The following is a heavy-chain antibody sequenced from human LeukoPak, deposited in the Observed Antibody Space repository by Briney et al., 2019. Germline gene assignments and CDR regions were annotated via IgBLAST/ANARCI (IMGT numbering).Heavy chain of an antibody. V-gene: IGHV1-2*02. CDR3: AGDMVRGVILRRVLEY. J-gene: IGHJ4*02. Sequence: GASVKVSCKTSGYTFTGYYTHWVRQAPGQGLEWMGWINPNSGDTNYAQKFQGRVTMTRDTSISTAYMELSRLRSDDTAVYYCAGDMVRGVILRRVLEYWGQGTLVTVSS. CDR1: GYTFTGYY. CDR2: INPNSGDT. D-gene: IGHD3-10*01.